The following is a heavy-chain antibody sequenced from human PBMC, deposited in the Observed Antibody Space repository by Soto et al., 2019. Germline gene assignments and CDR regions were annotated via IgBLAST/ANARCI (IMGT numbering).Heavy chain of an antibody. V-gene: IGHV1-3*01. CDR3: ARGSIAARIEGIDY. Sequence: ASVKFSCKASGYTFTSYAMHWVRQAPGQRLEWMGWINAGNGNTKYSQKFQGRVTITRDTSASTAYMELSSLRSEDTAVYYCARGSIAARIEGIDYWGQGTLVTVSS. CDR2: INAGNGNT. J-gene: IGHJ4*02. D-gene: IGHD6-6*01. CDR1: GYTFTSYA.